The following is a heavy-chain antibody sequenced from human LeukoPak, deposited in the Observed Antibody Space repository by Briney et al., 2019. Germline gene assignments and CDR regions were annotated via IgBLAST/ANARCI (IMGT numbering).Heavy chain of an antibody. V-gene: IGHV3-30*03. CDR3: ARAGGYTYGDLTFDI. J-gene: IGHJ3*02. CDR2: MSFDGSKK. D-gene: IGHD5-18*01. Sequence: GGSLRLSCVASGFNFSHYGMHWVRQAPGKGLEWVAVMSFDGSKKYYADSVKGRFSISRDNSKNTLYLHMSSLRAEDTAVYYCARAGGYTYGDLTFDIWGQGTMVTVSS. CDR1: GFNFSHYG.